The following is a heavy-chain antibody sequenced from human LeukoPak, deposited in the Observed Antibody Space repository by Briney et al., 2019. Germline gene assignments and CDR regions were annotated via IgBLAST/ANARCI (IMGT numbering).Heavy chain of an antibody. J-gene: IGHJ4*02. D-gene: IGHD2-21*02. CDR2: IIPIFGTA. V-gene: IGHV1-69*13. Sequence: GASVKVSCKASGGTFSSYAISWVRQAPGQGLEWMGGIIPIFGTANYAQKFQGRVTITADESTSTAYMELRSLRSDDTAVYYCARDRYCGGDCYSAGGYYWGQGTLVTVSS. CDR3: ARDRYCGGDCYSAGGYY. CDR1: GGTFSSYA.